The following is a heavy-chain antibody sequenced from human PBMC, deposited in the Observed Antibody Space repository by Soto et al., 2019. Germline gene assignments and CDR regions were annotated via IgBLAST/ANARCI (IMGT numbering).Heavy chain of an antibody. J-gene: IGHJ6*02. CDR3: ARTRSAWSDFHYYSLDV. CDR1: GFTLSDHY. V-gene: IGHV3-72*01. D-gene: IGHD1-26*01. CDR2: SRDKAQGYST. Sequence: EVQLVESGGGLVQPGGSLRLSCAGSGFTLSDHYIDWVRQAPGKGLEWVGRSRDKAQGYSTAYAASVKGRFTTSRDESKNSVYLQMNSLTGEDTAVYYCARTRSAWSDFHYYSLDVWGQGTTVTVSS.